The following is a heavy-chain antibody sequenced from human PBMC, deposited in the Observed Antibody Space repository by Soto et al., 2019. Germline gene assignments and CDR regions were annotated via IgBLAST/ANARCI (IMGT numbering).Heavy chain of an antibody. CDR2: TYYRSRWHN. Sequence: SQTLSLTCAISGDSVSNIDAVWNWIRQSPSRGLEWLGRTYYRSRWHNEYALSLKSRMTINPDTSRNQFSLQLSSVTPEDTAVYYCGRLVGNSWIDYWGQGTLVTVSS. J-gene: IGHJ4*02. CDR1: GDSVSNIDAV. V-gene: IGHV6-1*01. CDR3: GRLVGNSWIDY. D-gene: IGHD6-13*01.